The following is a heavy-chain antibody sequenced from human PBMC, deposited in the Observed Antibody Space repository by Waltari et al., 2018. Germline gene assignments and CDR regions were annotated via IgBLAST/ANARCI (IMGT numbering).Heavy chain of an antibody. CDR2: ISSSGSTI. CDR3: ASGGYSGSYYKYF. CDR1: GFTFSSYE. D-gene: IGHD1-26*01. V-gene: IGHV3-48*03. Sequence: EVQLVESGGDLVQPGGSLRLSCAASGFTFSSYEMNWVRPAPGKGLEWVSYISSSGSTIYYADSVKGRFTISRDNAKNSLYLQMNSLRAEDTAVYYCASGGYSGSYYKYFWGQGTLVTVSS. J-gene: IGHJ4*02.